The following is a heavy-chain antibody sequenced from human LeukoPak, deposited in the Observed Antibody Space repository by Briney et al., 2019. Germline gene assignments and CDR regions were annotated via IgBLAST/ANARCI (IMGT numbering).Heavy chain of an antibody. CDR3: ARGTYDFWSGEENPVDY. D-gene: IGHD3-3*01. V-gene: IGHV4-61*10. Sequence: SETLSLTCTVSCDSISSGRYYWSWIRQPAGKGLEWIGEINHSGSTNYNPSLKSRVTISVDTSKNQFSLKLSSVTAADTAVYYCARGTYDFWSGEENPVDYWGQGTLVTVSS. CDR1: CDSISSGRYY. J-gene: IGHJ4*02. CDR2: INHSGST.